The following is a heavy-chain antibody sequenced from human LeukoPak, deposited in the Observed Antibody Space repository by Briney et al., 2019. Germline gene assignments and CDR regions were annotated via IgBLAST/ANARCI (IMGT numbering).Heavy chain of an antibody. Sequence: ASVKVSCKASGGTFSSYAISWVRQAPGQGLEWMGRIIPIFGTANYAQKFQGGVTITTDESTSTAYMELSSLRSEDTAVYYCARYYGSGSYYLDYWGQGTLVTVSS. J-gene: IGHJ4*02. V-gene: IGHV1-69*05. D-gene: IGHD3-10*01. CDR1: GGTFSSYA. CDR3: ARYYGSGSYYLDY. CDR2: IIPIFGTA.